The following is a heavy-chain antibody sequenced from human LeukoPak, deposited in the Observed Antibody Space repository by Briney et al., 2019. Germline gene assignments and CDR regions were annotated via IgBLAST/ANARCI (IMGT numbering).Heavy chain of an antibody. Sequence: PGGSLRLSCAASGFTFSNYNMNWVRQAPGKGLEWASYISSGSSTINYADSVKGRFTISRDNGKNSLYLQMNSLRDEDTAVYYCARDGLGVMDVWGQGTTVTVSS. D-gene: IGHD2-8*01. CDR3: ARDGLGVMDV. V-gene: IGHV3-48*02. CDR1: GFTFSNYN. CDR2: ISSGSSTI. J-gene: IGHJ6*02.